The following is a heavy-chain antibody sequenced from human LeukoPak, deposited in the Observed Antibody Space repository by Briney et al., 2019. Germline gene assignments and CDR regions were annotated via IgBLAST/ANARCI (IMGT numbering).Heavy chain of an antibody. CDR3: ARLDSTSWIPSDY. J-gene: IGHJ4*02. D-gene: IGHD2-2*01. CDR2: IHHSGST. Sequence: SETLSLTCAVSGYSISSGYYWGWIRQPPGKGLEWIGSIHHSGSTYYNPSLKSRVTISVDTSKNQFSLKLSSVTAADTAVYYCARLDSTSWIPSDYWGQGTLVTVSS. CDR1: GYSISSGYY. V-gene: IGHV4-38-2*01.